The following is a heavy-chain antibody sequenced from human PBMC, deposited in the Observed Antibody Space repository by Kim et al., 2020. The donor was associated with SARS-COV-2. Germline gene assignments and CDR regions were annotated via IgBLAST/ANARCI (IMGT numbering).Heavy chain of an antibody. V-gene: IGHV3-30*07. J-gene: IGHJ5*02. Sequence: KGRFTISRDNSKNTLYLQMNSLRAEDTAVYYCARGQYCSSTSFYVGWFDPWGQGTLVTVSS. D-gene: IGHD2-2*01. CDR3: ARGQYCSSTSFYVGWFDP.